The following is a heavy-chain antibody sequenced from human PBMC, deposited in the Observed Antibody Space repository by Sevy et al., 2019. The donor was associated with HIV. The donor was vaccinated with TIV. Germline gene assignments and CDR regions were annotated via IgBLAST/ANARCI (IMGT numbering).Heavy chain of an antibody. J-gene: IGHJ4*02. CDR1: GFTFDDYA. V-gene: IGHV3-9*01. CDR3: AKDIRDSSGYIDY. Sequence: GGSLRLSCAASGFTFDDYAMHWVRQVPGKGLEWVSGISWNSGSIDYADSVKGRFTISRDNAKNSLYLQMNSLRAEDTALYYCAKDIRDSSGYIDYWGQRTLVTVSS. D-gene: IGHD3-22*01. CDR2: ISWNSGSI.